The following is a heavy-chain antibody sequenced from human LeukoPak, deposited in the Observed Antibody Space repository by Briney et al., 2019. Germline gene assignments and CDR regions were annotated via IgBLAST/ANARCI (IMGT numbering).Heavy chain of an antibody. D-gene: IGHD6-19*01. J-gene: IGHJ5*02. CDR1: GFTFSSYA. CDR3: AKRVTAYSSGWPNWFDP. CDR2: ISGSGGST. Sequence: GGSLRLSCAASGFTFSSYAMSWVRQAPGKGLEWVSAISGSGGSTYYADSVKGRFTISRDNSKNTLYLQMNSLRAGDTAVYYCAKRVTAYSSGWPNWFDPWGQGTLVTVSS. V-gene: IGHV3-23*01.